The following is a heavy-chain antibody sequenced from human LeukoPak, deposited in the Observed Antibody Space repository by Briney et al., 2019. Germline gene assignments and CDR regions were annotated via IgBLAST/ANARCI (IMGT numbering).Heavy chain of an antibody. CDR3: ARRNSRIQLWLRGHFDY. Sequence: SETLSLTCAVSGGSISSSNWWSWVRQPPGKGLEWIGEIYHSGSTNYNPSLKSRVTISVDKSKNQFSLKLSSVTAADTAVYYCARRNSRIQLWLRGHFDYWGQGTLVTVSS. V-gene: IGHV4-4*02. J-gene: IGHJ4*02. CDR1: GGSISSSNW. D-gene: IGHD5-18*01. CDR2: IYHSGST.